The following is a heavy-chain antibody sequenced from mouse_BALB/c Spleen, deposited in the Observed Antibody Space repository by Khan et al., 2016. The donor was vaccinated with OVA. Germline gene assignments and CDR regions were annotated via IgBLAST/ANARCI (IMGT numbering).Heavy chain of an antibody. Sequence: EVQLQESGPDLVKPSQSLSLTCTVTVYSITSGYSWHWIRQFPGNKLEWMGYIHYGGNTNYNQSLKSRISITRDTARNQFFLLLNSVTTEDTATYYCARAGRWFPYGGQETLVTVSA. CDR2: IHYGGNT. CDR1: VYSITSGYS. J-gene: IGHJ3*01. CDR3: ARAGRWFPY. V-gene: IGHV3-1*02.